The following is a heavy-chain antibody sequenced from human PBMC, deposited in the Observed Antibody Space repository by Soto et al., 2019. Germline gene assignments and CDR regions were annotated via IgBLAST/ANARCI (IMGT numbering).Heavy chain of an antibody. CDR3: ARRRYYGSGSLFDY. D-gene: IGHD3-10*01. J-gene: IGHJ4*02. V-gene: IGHV4-59*08. CDR2: IYYSGST. CDR1: GGSISSYY. Sequence: PSETLSLTCTVSGGSISSYYWSWIRQPPGKGLEWIGYIYYSGSTNYNPSLKSRVTISVDTSKNQFSLKLSSVTAADTAVYYCARRRYYGSGSLFDYWGQGTLVTVSS.